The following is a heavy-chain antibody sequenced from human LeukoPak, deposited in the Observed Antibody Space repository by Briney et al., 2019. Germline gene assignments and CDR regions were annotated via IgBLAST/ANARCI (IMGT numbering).Heavy chain of an antibody. J-gene: IGHJ4*02. D-gene: IGHD3-3*01. CDR3: ARDLVGYYSPSYYFDY. CDR2: ISSSGSTI. V-gene: IGHV3-11*04. Sequence: GGSLRLSCAASGFTFSDYYMSWIRQAPGKGLEWVSYISSSGSTIYYADSVKGRFTISRDNAKNTLYLQMNSLRAEDTAVYYCARDLVGYYSPSYYFDYWGQGTLVTVSS. CDR1: GFTFSDYY.